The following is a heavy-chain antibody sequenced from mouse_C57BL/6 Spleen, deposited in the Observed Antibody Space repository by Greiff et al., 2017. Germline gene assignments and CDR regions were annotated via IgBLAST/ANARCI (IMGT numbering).Heavy chain of an antibody. J-gene: IGHJ2*01. D-gene: IGHD2-2*01. CDR3: ARWGYGYGGYYFDY. Sequence: VQLQQSGAELMKPGASVKLSCKATGYTFTGYWIEWVKQRPGHGLEWIGEILTGSGSTNYNEKFKGKATFTADKSSNIAYMELSSLTTEDAAIYYCARWGYGYGGYYFDYWGQGTTLTVSS. CDR2: ILTGSGST. V-gene: IGHV1-9*01. CDR1: GYTFTGYW.